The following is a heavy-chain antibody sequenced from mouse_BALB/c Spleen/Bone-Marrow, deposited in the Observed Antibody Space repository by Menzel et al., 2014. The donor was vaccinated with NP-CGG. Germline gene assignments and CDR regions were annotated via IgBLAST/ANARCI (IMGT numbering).Heavy chain of an antibody. V-gene: IGHV1-7*01. CDR3: ARSAPWDGFAY. CDR1: GYTFTSHW. D-gene: IGHD4-1*01. Sequence: VQLQQSGAELAKPGASVKMSCKASGYTFTSHWMHWVKQRPGQGLEWIGYINPSTGYTEYNQKFKDKATLTADKSSSTAYMQLSSLTSEDSAVYYCARSAPWDGFAYWGQGTLVTVSA. J-gene: IGHJ3*01. CDR2: INPSTGYT.